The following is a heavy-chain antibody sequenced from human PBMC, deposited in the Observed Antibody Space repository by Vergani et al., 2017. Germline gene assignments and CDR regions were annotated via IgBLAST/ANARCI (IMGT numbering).Heavy chain of an antibody. Sequence: VQLVESGGGLVKPGGSLRLSCAASGFTFSSYGMSWVRQAPGKGLEWVSSISSSSSTIYYADSVKGRFTISRDNAKNSLYLQMNSLRAEDTAVYYCAKLELTGYYYYMDVWGKGP. D-gene: IGHD1-7*01. V-gene: IGHV3-48*01. J-gene: IGHJ6*03. CDR2: ISSSSSTI. CDR1: GFTFSSYG. CDR3: AKLELTGYYYYMDV.